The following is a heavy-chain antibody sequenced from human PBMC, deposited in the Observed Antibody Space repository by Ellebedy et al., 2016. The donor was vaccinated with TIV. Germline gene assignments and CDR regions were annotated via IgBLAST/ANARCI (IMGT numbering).Heavy chain of an antibody. CDR1: GYTFTASY. V-gene: IGHV1-2*02. CDR2: INPNTGGT. Sequence: AASVKVSCKAFGYTFTASYLHWVRQSPGQGLEWIGWINPNTGGTQYSQKFQGRVSLTSDTSISTAYMELSRLRFDDTAVYYCARDRRGYYDSSGHFFSHGMEVWGQGTTVSVSS. J-gene: IGHJ6*02. CDR3: ARDRRGYYDSSGHFFSHGMEV. D-gene: IGHD3-22*01.